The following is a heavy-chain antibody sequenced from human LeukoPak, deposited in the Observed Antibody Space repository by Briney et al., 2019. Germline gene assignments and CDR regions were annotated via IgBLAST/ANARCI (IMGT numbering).Heavy chain of an antibody. CDR3: WHPMIQGAVS. CDR2: INQDKSSK. Sequence: GGSLRLSCAASGFSIGDYWMSWVRQAPGKGLEWVANINQDKSSKAYVDSVKGRFTIPRDNAKNSLYLQMNSLRAEDTAVYYCWHPMIQGAVSWGQGTLVTVSS. D-gene: IGHD3-10*01. CDR1: GFSIGDYW. J-gene: IGHJ5*02. V-gene: IGHV3-7*01.